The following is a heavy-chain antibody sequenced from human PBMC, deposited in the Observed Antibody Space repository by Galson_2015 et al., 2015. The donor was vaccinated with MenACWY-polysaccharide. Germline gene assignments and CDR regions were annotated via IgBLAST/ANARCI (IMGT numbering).Heavy chain of an antibody. CDR2: IKSDGSST. CDR3: ARGYSAYA. J-gene: IGHJ5*02. V-gene: IGHV3-74*01. CDR1: GFTFSTYW. D-gene: IGHD5-12*01. Sequence: SLRLSCAASGFTFSTYWMHWVRHAPGKGLGWVSRIKSDGSSTNYADSVKGRFTISRDNAKNTLYLQMNSLRAEDTALYYCARGYSAYAWGQGTLVTVSS.